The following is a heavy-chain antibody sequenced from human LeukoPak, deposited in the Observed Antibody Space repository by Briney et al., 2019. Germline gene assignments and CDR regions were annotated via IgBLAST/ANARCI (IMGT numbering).Heavy chain of an antibody. D-gene: IGHD3-10*01. V-gene: IGHV4-34*01. J-gene: IGHJ4*02. Sequence: SETLSLTCAVYGGSFSGYYWSWIRQPPGKGLEWIGEINHSGSTNYNPSLKSRVTISVDTSKIQFSLKLSSVTAADTAVYYCARERLWFGEFGFDYWGQGTLVTVSS. CDR3: ARERLWFGEFGFDY. CDR1: GGSFSGYY. CDR2: INHSGST.